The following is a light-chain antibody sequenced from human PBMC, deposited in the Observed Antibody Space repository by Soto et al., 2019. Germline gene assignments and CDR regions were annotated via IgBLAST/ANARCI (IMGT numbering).Light chain of an antibody. Sequence: QSVLTQPPSGSGAPGQRVTISCTGSSSNIGAGYDVHWYQQLPGTAPKLLIYGNSNRPSGVPDRFSGSKSGTSASLAITGLRAEDEADYYCQSYDSSLSAVVFGGGTKLTVL. J-gene: IGLJ2*01. CDR1: SSNIGAGYD. V-gene: IGLV1-40*01. CDR2: GNS. CDR3: QSYDSSLSAVV.